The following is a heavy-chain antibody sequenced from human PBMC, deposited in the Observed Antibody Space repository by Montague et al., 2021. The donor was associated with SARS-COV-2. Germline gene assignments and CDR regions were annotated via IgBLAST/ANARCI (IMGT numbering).Heavy chain of an antibody. CDR3: ARVPVSGTYWSGDY. Sequence: SETLSLTCTVSGGSISSTSYYWGWVRQPPGKGLEWIGSIYHSGSAYYNPSLKSRVTISIDTSKNQFSLKLSSVTAADTAVYYCARVPVSGTYWSGDYWGQGALVTVSS. V-gene: IGHV4-39*07. D-gene: IGHD1-26*01. CDR2: IYHSGSA. J-gene: IGHJ4*02. CDR1: GGSISSTSYY.